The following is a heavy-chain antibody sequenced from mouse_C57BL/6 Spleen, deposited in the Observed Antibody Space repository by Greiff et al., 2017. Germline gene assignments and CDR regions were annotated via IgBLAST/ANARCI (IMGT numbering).Heavy chain of an antibody. V-gene: IGHV5-4*03. CDR2: ISDGGSNT. CDR3: ARGPDGDYAHFDY. Sequence: EVKLVESGGGLVKPGGSLKLSCAASGFTFSSYAMSWVRQTPEKRLEWVATISDGGSNTYYPDNVKGRFTISRDNAKNNLYLQMSHLKSEDTAMYYGARGPDGDYAHFDYWGQGTTLTVSS. CDR1: GFTFSSYA. J-gene: IGHJ2*01. D-gene: IGHD2-13*01.